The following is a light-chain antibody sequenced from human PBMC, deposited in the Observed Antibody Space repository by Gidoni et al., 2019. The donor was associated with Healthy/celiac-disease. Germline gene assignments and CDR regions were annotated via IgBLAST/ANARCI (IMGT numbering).Light chain of an antibody. V-gene: IGKV4-1*01. CDR3: QQYYSTPYS. J-gene: IGKJ2*03. CDR1: QSVLYSSNNKNY. CDR2: WAS. Sequence: DIVMPQSPDSLAVSLGERATINCKSSQSVLYSSNNKNYLAWYQQKPGQPPKLLIYWASTRESGVPDRVSGSGSGTDFTLTISSLQAEDVAVYYCQQYYSTPYSCGQXTKLEIK.